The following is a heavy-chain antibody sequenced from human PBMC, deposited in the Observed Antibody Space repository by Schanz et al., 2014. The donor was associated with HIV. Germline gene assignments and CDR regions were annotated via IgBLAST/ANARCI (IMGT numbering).Heavy chain of an antibody. J-gene: IGHJ6*02. CDR2: ISAYNGKT. V-gene: IGHV1-18*04. CDR3: ARGARYGMDV. Sequence: QVQLVQSGAALRKPGTSVRVSCMVPGDTFKSHGFGWVRQAPGQGLEWMGWISAYNGKTNYARKVQGRVTMTTDTSTTTAYMELRSLRSDDTAIYYCARGARYGMDVWGQGTTVIVSS. CDR1: GDTFKSHG.